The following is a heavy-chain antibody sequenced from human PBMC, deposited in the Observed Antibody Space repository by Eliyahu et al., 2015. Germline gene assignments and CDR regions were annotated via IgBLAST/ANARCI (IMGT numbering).Heavy chain of an antibody. Sequence: QVQLQESGPGLVKPSETLSLTCTVSGGSISSYYWSWIRQPAGKGLEWIGRIYTSGSTNYTPSLKSRVTMSVDTSKNQFSLKLSSVTAADTAVYYCAREAQWGILTQLVRGIDYWGQGTLVTVSS. CDR3: AREAQWGILTQLVRGIDY. D-gene: IGHD6-13*01. V-gene: IGHV4-4*07. CDR1: GGSISSYY. J-gene: IGHJ4*02. CDR2: IYTSGST.